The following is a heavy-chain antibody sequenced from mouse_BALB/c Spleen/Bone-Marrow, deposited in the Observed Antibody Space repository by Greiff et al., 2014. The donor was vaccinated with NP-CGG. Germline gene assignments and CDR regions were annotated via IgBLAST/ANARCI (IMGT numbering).Heavy chain of an antibody. CDR2: ILPGSGST. D-gene: IGHD1-1*01. CDR1: GYTFSSYW. Sequence: QVQLQQSGAELMEPGASVKISCKATGYTFSSYWIEWVKQRPGHGLEWIGEILPGSGSTNYNEKFKGKATFTADTSSNTAYMQLSSLTSEDSAVYYCARHYYGSSHFAYWGQGTLVTVSA. V-gene: IGHV1-9*01. J-gene: IGHJ3*01. CDR3: ARHYYGSSHFAY.